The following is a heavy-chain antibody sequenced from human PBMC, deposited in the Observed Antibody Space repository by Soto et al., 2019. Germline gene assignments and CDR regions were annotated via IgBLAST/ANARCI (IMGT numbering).Heavy chain of an antibody. J-gene: IGHJ4*02. Sequence: SETLSLTCTVSGGSISSYYWSWIRQPPGKGLEWIGYIYYSGSTNYNPSLKRRVTISVDTSKNQLSLKLSSVTAADTAVYYCARIVVVVAATPYFDYWGQGTLVTVSS. CDR2: IYYSGST. CDR3: ARIVVVVAATPYFDY. V-gene: IGHV4-59*08. D-gene: IGHD2-15*01. CDR1: GGSISSYY.